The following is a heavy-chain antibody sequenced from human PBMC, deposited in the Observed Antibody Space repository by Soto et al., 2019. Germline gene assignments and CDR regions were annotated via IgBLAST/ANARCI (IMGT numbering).Heavy chain of an antibody. V-gene: IGHV3-30-3*01. Sequence: QVQLVESGGGVVQPGRSLRLSCAASGFTVSAYTMHWVRQAPGKGLELVAVISSDGNNKYYTDSVKGRFTISRDTSTNKLYLQMNSLRAEDKAVYYCESWEHPLFDYWGQGTLVTVSS. J-gene: IGHJ4*02. CDR1: GFTVSAYT. CDR3: ESWEHPLFDY. CDR2: ISSDGNNK. D-gene: IGHD1-26*01.